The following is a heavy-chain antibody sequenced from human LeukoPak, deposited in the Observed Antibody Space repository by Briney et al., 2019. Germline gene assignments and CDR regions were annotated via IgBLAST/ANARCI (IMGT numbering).Heavy chain of an antibody. CDR2: IYYSGNT. CDR3: ARGGPTRYSYSFDS. J-gene: IGHJ5*01. D-gene: IGHD1-1*01. V-gene: IGHV4-31*03. Sequence: PSETLSLTCTVSGDSISGGDCNWSWIRQHPGNGLEWMAYIYYSGNTYYNSSLQSRVTISIDTSQNQFSLKLSSVTAADTAVYYCARGGPTRYSYSFDSWGQGTLVTVSS. CDR1: GDSISGGDCN.